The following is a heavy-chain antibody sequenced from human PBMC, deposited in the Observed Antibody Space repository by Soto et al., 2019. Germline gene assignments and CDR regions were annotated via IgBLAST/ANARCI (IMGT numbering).Heavy chain of an antibody. CDR3: ARAPCGGDCYFLPYFDS. V-gene: IGHV1-69*01. Sequence: QVQLVQSGAEVKKPGSSVKVSRKASRGTFSSYAISWVRQAPGQGLEWMGGIIPILGTANYAQKFQGRVTITADESTSTAYMELSSLRSEDTAVYYCARAPCGGDCYFLPYFDSWGQGTLVTVSS. D-gene: IGHD2-21*02. CDR1: RGTFSSYA. CDR2: IIPILGTA. J-gene: IGHJ4*02.